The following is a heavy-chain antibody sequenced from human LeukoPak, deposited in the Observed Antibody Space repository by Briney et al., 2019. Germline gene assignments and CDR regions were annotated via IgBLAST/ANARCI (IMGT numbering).Heavy chain of an antibody. CDR1: GYTLTELS. CDR2: VSSSGGIT. CDR3: AKGAAAAGNLVYYFDY. D-gene: IGHD6-13*01. V-gene: IGHV3-23*01. J-gene: IGHJ4*02. Sequence: SCKVSGYTLTELSMHWVRQAPGKGLEWFATVSSSGGITFYADSVKGRFTISRDNSKNTLYLQMSSLRAEDTAVYYCAKGAAAAGNLVYYFDYWGQGTLVTVSS.